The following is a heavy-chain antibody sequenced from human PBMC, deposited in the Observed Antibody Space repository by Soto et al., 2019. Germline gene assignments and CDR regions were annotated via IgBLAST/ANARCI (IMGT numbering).Heavy chain of an antibody. CDR1: GFSFSDYF. Sequence: ASVKVSCKASGFSFSDYFMHWVRQAPGRGLEWMGIINPSGDSRNYAQKFQGRVTITRDTSTSTVYMDLSSLRYEDTAVYYCARDNSQNYGTPAASSRFHPWGQGTPVTVSS. D-gene: IGHD2-15*01. CDR3: ARDNSQNYGTPAASSRFHP. V-gene: IGHV1-46*01. J-gene: IGHJ5*02. CDR2: INPSGDSR.